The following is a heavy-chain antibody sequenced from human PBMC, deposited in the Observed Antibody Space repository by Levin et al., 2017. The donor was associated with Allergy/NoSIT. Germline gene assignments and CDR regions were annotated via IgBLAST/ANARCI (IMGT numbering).Heavy chain of an antibody. Sequence: GESLKISCAASGFTVSSNYMSWVRQAPGKGLEWVSVIYSGGSTYYADSVKGRFTISRDNSKNTLYLQMNSLRAEDTAVYYCARELYSSGWYGDYWGQGTLVTVSS. J-gene: IGHJ4*02. CDR3: ARELYSSGWYGDY. V-gene: IGHV3-66*01. D-gene: IGHD6-19*01. CDR2: IYSGGST. CDR1: GFTVSSNY.